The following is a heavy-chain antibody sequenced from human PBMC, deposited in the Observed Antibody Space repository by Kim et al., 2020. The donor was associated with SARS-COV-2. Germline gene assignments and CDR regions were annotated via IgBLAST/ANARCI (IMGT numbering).Heavy chain of an antibody. CDR2: ISSSSSYI. CDR1: GFTFSSYS. J-gene: IGHJ6*02. V-gene: IGHV3-21*01. D-gene: IGHD3-3*01. CDR3: ARDHRHYDFWSGYYFGSDYYYYGMDV. Sequence: GGSLRLSCAASGFTFSSYSMNWVRQAPGKGLEWVSSISSSSSYIYYADSVKGRFTISRDNAKNSLYLQMNSLRAEDTAVYYCARDHRHYDFWSGYYFGSDYYYYGMDVWGQGTTVTVSS.